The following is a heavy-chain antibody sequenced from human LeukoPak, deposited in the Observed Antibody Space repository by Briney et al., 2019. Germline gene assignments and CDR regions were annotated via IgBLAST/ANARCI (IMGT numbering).Heavy chain of an antibody. D-gene: IGHD5-18*01. Sequence: ASVKVSCKASGYTFTDYYIHWVRQAPGQGLEWMGWINPNSGDTKYTQEFQGRVTMTRDTSNSTAYMELTSLRSDDTAVFYCARGDRYSYGPGDWGQGTLVTVSS. CDR3: ARGDRYSYGPGD. CDR1: GYTFTDYY. J-gene: IGHJ4*02. V-gene: IGHV1-2*02. CDR2: INPNSGDT.